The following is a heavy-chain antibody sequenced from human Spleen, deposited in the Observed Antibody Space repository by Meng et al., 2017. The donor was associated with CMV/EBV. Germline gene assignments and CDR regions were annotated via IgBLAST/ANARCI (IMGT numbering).Heavy chain of an antibody. CDR2: IYSGGSST. CDR1: GFTFSSYA. Sequence: GGSLRLSCAASGFTFSSYAMSWVRQAPGKGLEWVSVIYSGGSSTYYADSVKGRFTISRDNSKNTLYLQMNSLRAEDTAVYYCAREYYDFWSGNAYYYYGMDVWGQGTTVTVSS. V-gene: IGHV3-23*03. CDR3: AREYYDFWSGNAYYYYGMDV. J-gene: IGHJ6*02. D-gene: IGHD3-3*01.